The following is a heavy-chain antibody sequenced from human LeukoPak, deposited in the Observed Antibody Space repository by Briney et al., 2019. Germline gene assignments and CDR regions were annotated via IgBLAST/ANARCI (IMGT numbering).Heavy chain of an antibody. CDR2: INHSGST. CDR3: ATEYSYGS. CDR1: GGSFSGYY. Sequence: SETLSLTCAVYGGSFSGYYWSWIRQPPGKGLEWIGEINHSGSTNYNPSLKSRVTISVDTSKNQFSLKLSSVTAADTAVYYCATEYSYGSWGQGTLVTVSS. J-gene: IGHJ4*02. V-gene: IGHV4-34*01. D-gene: IGHD5-18*01.